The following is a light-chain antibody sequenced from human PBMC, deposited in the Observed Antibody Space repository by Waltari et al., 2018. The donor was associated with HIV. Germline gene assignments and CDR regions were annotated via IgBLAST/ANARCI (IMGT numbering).Light chain of an antibody. CDR3: QSYDNALSGSL. V-gene: IGLV1-40*01. CDR2: GNT. Sequence: QPVLTQPPSVSGAPGQRVTISCTGTTSHIGAGYDVHWYQPLPGTAPKLLVFGNTNRPSGVPDRFSGSKSGTSASLAITGLQAGDEGDYYCQSYDNALSGSLFGGGTKVTVL. CDR1: TSHIGAGYD. J-gene: IGLJ2*01.